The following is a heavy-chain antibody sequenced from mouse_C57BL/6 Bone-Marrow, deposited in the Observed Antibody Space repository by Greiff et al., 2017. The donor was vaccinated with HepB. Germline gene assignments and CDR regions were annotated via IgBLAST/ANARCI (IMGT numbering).Heavy chain of an antibody. V-gene: IGHV2-2*01. J-gene: IGHJ3*01. CDR2: IWSGGST. CDR3: ARLNY. CDR1: GFSLTSYG. Sequence: VQLQQSGPGLVQPSQSLSITCTVSGFSLTSYGVHWVRQSPGKGLEWLGVIWSGGSTDYNAAFISRLSISKDNSTSQVFFKMNSLQAVDTAIYYCARLNYWGQGTLVTVSA.